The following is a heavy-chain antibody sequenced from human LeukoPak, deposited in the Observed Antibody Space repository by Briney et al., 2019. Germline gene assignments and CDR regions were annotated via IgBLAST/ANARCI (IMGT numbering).Heavy chain of an antibody. CDR3: ARGQSRSRVAVRRHPHDY. CDR1: GGSFSGYY. D-gene: IGHD6-6*01. Sequence: TSETLSLTCAVYGGSFSGYYWSWIRQPPGKGLEWIGEINHSGSTNYNPSLKSRVTISVDTSKNQFSLKLSSVTAADTAVYYCARGQSRSRVAVRRHPHDYWGQGTLVTVSS. CDR2: INHSGST. V-gene: IGHV4-34*01. J-gene: IGHJ4*02.